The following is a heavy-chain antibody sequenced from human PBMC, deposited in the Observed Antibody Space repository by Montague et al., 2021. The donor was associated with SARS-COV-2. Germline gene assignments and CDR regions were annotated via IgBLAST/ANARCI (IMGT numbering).Heavy chain of an antibody. J-gene: IGHJ5*02. V-gene: IGHV4-39*01. CDR2: IHYSGST. CDR3: AGKSEDEFVLVVYTRGGWFDP. CDR1: GGSISSSSYF. D-gene: IGHD2-8*01. Sequence: SETLSLTCTVSGGSISSSSYFWGWIRQPPGKGLEWIGSIHYSGSTYYKSSRKSRVTISVDTSKNQFSPKLSSVAAADTAVYYCAGKSEDEFVLVVYTRGGWFDPWGQGTLVTVSS.